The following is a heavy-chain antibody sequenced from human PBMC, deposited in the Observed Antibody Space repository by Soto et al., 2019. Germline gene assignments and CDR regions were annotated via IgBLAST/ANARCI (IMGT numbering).Heavy chain of an antibody. CDR3: TTIVAGTGY. CDR2: VKSKISGGTT. CDR1: GFGFADGW. D-gene: IGHD6-19*01. V-gene: IGHV3-15*01. Sequence: EVHLVESGGGLVKPGGSLRLSCAASGFGFADGWMSWVRQAPGKGLEWVGRVKSKISGGTTDYGAPVEGRFTISRDDSKNTRYLQMNSLKTEDTAVYYCTTIVAGTGYWGQGTLVSVSS. J-gene: IGHJ4*02.